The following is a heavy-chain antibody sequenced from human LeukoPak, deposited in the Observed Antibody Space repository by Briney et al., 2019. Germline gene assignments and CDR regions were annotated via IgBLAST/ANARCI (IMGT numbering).Heavy chain of an antibody. J-gene: IGHJ4*02. V-gene: IGHV5-51*01. CDR3: ARQGPVIGSGWYLYYFDY. D-gene: IGHD6-19*01. Sequence: AESLKISCKGSGYSFTSYCNGWVRQMPGKGLEWMWIIYPGDSDTRYNPSFQGQVTISADKYISTAYLQWSSLKASDTAMYYCARQGPVIGSGWYLYYFDYWGQGTLVTVSS. CDR1: GYSFTSYC. CDR2: IYPGDSDT.